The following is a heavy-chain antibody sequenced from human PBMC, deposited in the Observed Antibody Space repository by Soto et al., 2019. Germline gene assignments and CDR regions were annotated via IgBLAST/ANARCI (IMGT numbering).Heavy chain of an antibody. V-gene: IGHV3-49*03. Sequence: GGSLRLSCTASGFTFGDYAMSWFRQAPGKGLEWVGFIRSKAYGGTTEYAASGKGRFTISSDDSKSIAYLQMNSLKTEDTVVYYCSRDFTYYDYIWGSYRPNDAFDIWGQGTMVTVSS. CDR2: IRSKAYGGTT. CDR3: SRDFTYYDYIWGSYRPNDAFDI. D-gene: IGHD3-16*02. CDR1: GFTFGDYA. J-gene: IGHJ3*02.